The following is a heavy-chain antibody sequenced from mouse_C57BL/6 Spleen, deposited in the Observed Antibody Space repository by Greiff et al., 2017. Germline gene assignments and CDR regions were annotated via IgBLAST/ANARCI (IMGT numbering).Heavy chain of an antibody. Sequence: EVQLQQSGPVLVKPGASVKMSCKASGYTFTDYYMNWVKQSHGKSLEWIGVINPYNGGTSYNQKFKGKATLTVDKSSSTAYMGLNSLTSADSAVYYCARRGVIITTGVADYWGAGTTLTVSS. D-gene: IGHD1-1*01. CDR3: ARRGVIITTGVADY. CDR1: GYTFTDYY. J-gene: IGHJ2*01. V-gene: IGHV1-19*01. CDR2: INPYNGGT.